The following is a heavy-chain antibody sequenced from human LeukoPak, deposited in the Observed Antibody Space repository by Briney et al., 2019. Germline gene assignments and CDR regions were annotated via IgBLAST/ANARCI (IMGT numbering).Heavy chain of an antibody. CDR1: GGSISNYY. CDR3: AREDTYYYYMDV. J-gene: IGHJ6*03. D-gene: IGHD5-18*01. CDR2: IYFSGST. V-gene: IGHV4-59*01. Sequence: SETLSLTCTDSGGSISNYYWSWIRQPPGKGLEWIGYIYFSGSTNYNPSLKSRVTISVDTSKNQFSLKLSSVTAADTAVCYCAREDTYYYYMDVWGKGTTVTVSS.